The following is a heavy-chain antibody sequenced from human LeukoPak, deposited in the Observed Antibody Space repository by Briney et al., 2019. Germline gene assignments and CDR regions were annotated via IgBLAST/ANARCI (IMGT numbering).Heavy chain of an antibody. Sequence: GRSLRLSCAASGFSFSSYAMHWVRQAPGKGLEWVSYISSGSSSISYADSVKGRFTISRDNAKNSLYLQMNSLRDEDTAVYYCARVRWASYYFEYWGQGTLVTVSS. V-gene: IGHV3-48*02. CDR2: ISSGSSSI. J-gene: IGHJ4*02. CDR3: ARVRWASYYFEY. CDR1: GFSFSSYA. D-gene: IGHD4-23*01.